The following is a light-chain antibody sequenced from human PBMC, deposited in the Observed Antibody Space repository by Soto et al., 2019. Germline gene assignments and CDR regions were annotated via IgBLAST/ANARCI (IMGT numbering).Light chain of an antibody. CDR3: SSYTSSSTYV. V-gene: IGLV2-14*01. J-gene: IGLJ1*01. Sequence: QSVLTQPASVSGSPGQSITISCTGTSSDVGGYNYVSWCQQHPGKAPKLMIYDVSNRPSGVSNRFSGSKSGNTASLTISGLQAEDEADYYCSSYTSSSTYVFGTGTKRTVL. CDR1: SSDVGGYNY. CDR2: DVS.